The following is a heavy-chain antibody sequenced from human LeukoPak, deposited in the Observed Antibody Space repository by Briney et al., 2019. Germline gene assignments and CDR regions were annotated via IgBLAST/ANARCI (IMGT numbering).Heavy chain of an antibody. CDR1: GGSIISSSYY. CDR2: IYYSGST. Sequence: PSETLSLTCTVSGGSIISSSYYWGWIRHPPGEGLEWSGSIYYSGSTFYNPPLKSRVTISVDTSKNQFSLKLSSVTAADTAVYYCASSPVDILTGRYFDYWGQGTLVTVSS. V-gene: IGHV4-39*01. J-gene: IGHJ4*02. CDR3: ASSPVDILTGRYFDY. D-gene: IGHD3-9*01.